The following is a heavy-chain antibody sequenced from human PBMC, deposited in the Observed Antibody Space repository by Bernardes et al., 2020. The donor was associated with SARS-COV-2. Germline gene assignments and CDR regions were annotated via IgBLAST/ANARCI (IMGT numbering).Heavy chain of an antibody. Sequence: GGSLRLSCAASGFTFSNAWMSWVRQAPGKGLEWVGRIKSKTDGGTTDYAAPVKGRFTISRDDSKNTLYLQMNSLKTEDTAVYYCTTDLGYCSSTSCFLHYYYGMDVWGQGTTVTVSS. D-gene: IGHD2-2*01. CDR1: GFTFSNAW. CDR3: TTDLGYCSSTSCFLHYYYGMDV. J-gene: IGHJ6*02. V-gene: IGHV3-15*01. CDR2: IKSKTDGGTT.